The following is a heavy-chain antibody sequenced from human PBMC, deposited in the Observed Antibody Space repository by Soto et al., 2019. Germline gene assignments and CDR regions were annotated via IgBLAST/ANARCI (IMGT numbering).Heavy chain of an antibody. D-gene: IGHD3-10*01. CDR2: INPTGGST. CDR1: GYTFTSYY. Sequence: ASVKVSCKXSGYTFTSYYMHWVRQAPGQGLEWMGIINPTGGSTTYAQKFQGRVTVTRDTSTNTVYMELSSLRSDDTAVYYCARGGAESIYGMDVWGQGTTVTVSS. CDR3: ARGGAESIYGMDV. V-gene: IGHV1-46*01. J-gene: IGHJ6*01.